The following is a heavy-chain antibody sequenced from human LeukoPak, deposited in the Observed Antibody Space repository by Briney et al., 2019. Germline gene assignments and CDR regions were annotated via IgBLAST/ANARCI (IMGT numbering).Heavy chain of an antibody. Sequence: GGSLRLSCAASGFTFSSYAMSWVRQAPGKGLEWVSAISGSGGSTYYADSVKGRFTISRGNSKNTLYLQMNSLRAEDTAVYYCAKVAVDYYDSSGYYNMYYFDYWGQGTLVTVSS. J-gene: IGHJ4*02. V-gene: IGHV3-23*01. D-gene: IGHD3-22*01. CDR3: AKVAVDYYDSSGYYNMYYFDY. CDR2: ISGSGGST. CDR1: GFTFSSYA.